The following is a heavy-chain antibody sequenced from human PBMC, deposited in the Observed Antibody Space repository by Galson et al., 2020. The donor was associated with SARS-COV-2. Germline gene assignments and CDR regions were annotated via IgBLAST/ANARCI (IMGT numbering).Heavy chain of an antibody. J-gene: IGHJ6*02. V-gene: IGHV3-64*01. CDR3: AGGEYCGGDCGYGMDV. D-gene: IGHD2-21*02. CDR2: ISSNGGST. Sequence: TGGSLRLSCAASGFTFSSYAMHWVRQAPGKGLEYVLAISSNGGSTYYANSVKGRFTISRDNSKNTLYLQMGSLRAEDMAVYYCAGGEYCGGDCGYGMDVWGQGTTVTVSS. CDR1: GFTFSSYA.